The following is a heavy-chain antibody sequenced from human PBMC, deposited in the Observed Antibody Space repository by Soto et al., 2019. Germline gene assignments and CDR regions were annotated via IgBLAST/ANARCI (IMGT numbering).Heavy chain of an antibody. D-gene: IGHD2-21*01. CDR1: GLTFSSSS. J-gene: IGHJ4*02. Sequence: GGSLRLSCTVSGLTFSSSSVHWVRQAPGKGLEWVAVISENGDRQYSTDSVRGRFLVSRDTFNNTIYLQMNSLRPEDTGEYFCARSLAHSVSAMGYWGQGALVTVSS. CDR3: ARSLAHSVSAMGY. V-gene: IGHV3-30-3*01. CDR2: ISENGDRQ.